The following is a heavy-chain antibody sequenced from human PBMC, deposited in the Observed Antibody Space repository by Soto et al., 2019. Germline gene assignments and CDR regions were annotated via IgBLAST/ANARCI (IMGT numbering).Heavy chain of an antibody. D-gene: IGHD3-9*01. J-gene: IGHJ4*02. CDR2: ISYDGSNK. V-gene: IGHV3-30*18. CDR3: AKDEEYYDILTTSYLLDY. Sequence: VQLVESGGGVVQPGRSLRLSCAASGFTFSSYGMHWVRQAPGKGLEWVAVISYDGSNKYYADSVKGRFTISRDNSKNTLYLQMNSLRAEDTAVYYCAKDEEYYDILTTSYLLDYWGQGTLVTVSS. CDR1: GFTFSSYG.